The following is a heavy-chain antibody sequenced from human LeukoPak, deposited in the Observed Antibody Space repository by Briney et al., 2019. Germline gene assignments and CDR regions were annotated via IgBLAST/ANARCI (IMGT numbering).Heavy chain of an antibody. Sequence: GGSLRLSCAASGFTFSSYGMHWVRQAPGKGLEWLAYIRFNAIDQFYADSVKGRFTISRDNSKNTLYLQMNSLRTDDTAVYYCAKGLGSIPASGFFDYWGQGALVTVSS. CDR1: GFTFSSYG. V-gene: IGHV3-30*02. CDR3: AKGLGSIPASGFFDY. J-gene: IGHJ4*02. D-gene: IGHD6-13*01. CDR2: IRFNAIDQ.